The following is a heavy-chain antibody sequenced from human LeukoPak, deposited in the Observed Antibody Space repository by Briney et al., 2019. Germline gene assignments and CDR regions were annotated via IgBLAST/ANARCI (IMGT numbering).Heavy chain of an antibody. CDR1: GFTVSSNY. J-gene: IGHJ1*01. Sequence: GGSLRLSCAASGFTVSSNYMSWVRQAPGKGLEWVSIIYSGGSTYYADSVKGRFTISRDNSKNTLYLQMNSLRAEDTAVYYCASLPNTDYYDDSGYTFQHWGQGTLVTVSS. V-gene: IGHV3-53*01. D-gene: IGHD3-22*01. CDR3: ASLPNTDYYDDSGYTFQH. CDR2: IYSGGST.